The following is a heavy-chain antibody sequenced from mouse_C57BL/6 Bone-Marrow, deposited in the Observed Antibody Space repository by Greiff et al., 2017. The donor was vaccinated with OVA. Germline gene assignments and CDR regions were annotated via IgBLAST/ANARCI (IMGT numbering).Heavy chain of an antibody. CDR1: EFTFSDAW. CDR2: IRNKANNHAT. V-gene: IGHV6-6*01. D-gene: IGHD2-4*01. Sequence: EVNVVESGGGLVQPGGSMKLSCAASEFTFSDAWMDWVRQSPEKGLEWVAEIRNKANNHATYYAESVKGRFTISRDDSKSSVYLQMTSLTAEDTGIYYCTRRGLRRFDYWGQGTTLTVSS. CDR3: TRRGLRRFDY. J-gene: IGHJ2*01.